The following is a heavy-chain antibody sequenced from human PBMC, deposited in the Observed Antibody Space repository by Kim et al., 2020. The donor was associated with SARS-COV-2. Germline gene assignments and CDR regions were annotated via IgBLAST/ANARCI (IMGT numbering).Heavy chain of an antibody. Sequence: GGSLRLSCAASGFTFSGSSVYWVRQASGKGLEWVGRIRSKTNGYATAYGTSVKGRFSISRDDSKNTAYLQMSSLKNDDTALYYCVAAISDYYGLDVWGQGTTVTVSS. D-gene: IGHD6-25*01. CDR1: GFTFSGSS. V-gene: IGHV3-73*01. CDR3: VAAISDYYGLDV. CDR2: IRSKTNGYAT. J-gene: IGHJ6*02.